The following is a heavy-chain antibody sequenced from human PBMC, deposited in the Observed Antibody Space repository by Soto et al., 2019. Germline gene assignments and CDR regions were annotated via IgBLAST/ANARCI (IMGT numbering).Heavy chain of an antibody. V-gene: IGHV3-30*18. CDR1: GFTFSSYG. CDR3: AKDSVAVVGRGGCDY. D-gene: IGHD6-19*01. Sequence: QVQLVESGGGVVQPGRSLRLSCAASGFTFSSYGMHWVRQAPGKGLEWVAVISHDGSNEFYADSVKGRFTISRDNSKNTLYLQVTSLRAEDTAVYYCAKDSVAVVGRGGCDYGGQGTLVTVSS. J-gene: IGHJ4*02. CDR2: ISHDGSNE.